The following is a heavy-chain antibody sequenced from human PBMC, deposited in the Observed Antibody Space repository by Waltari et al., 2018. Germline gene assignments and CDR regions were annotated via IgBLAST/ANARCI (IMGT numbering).Heavy chain of an antibody. V-gene: IGHV3-7*01. J-gene: IGHJ4*02. CDR3: ARDISSSSYREGY. Sequence: VQLVESGGGLVQPGGSLRLSCAASGFTFRTYRMSWVGQAPGKGLEWVANIYEDGMQKNYVGSVKGRFTISRDNARNSLYLQMNSLRVEDTAIYFCARDISSSSYREGYWGQGTPVTVSS. CDR2: IYEDGMQK. D-gene: IGHD6-13*01. CDR1: GFTFRTYR.